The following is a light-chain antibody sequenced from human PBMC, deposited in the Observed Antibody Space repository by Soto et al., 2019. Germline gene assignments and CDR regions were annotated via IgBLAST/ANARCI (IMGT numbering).Light chain of an antibody. CDR1: QSVTSN. CDR2: GAS. Sequence: EIVMTQSPVTLSVSPGERATLSCRATQSVTSNLAWYQQKPGQAPRLLIYGASTRATGISARFSGSGSGTEFTLTISSLQSEDFAVYYCQQYNNWPLTFGGGTKVEIK. CDR3: QQYNNWPLT. V-gene: IGKV3-15*01. J-gene: IGKJ4*01.